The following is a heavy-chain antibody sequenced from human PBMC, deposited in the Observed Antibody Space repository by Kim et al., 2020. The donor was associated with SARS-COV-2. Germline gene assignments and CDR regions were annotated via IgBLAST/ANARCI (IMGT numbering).Heavy chain of an antibody. Sequence: GGSLRLSCAASGFSISSYTMSWVRQAPGKGLEWVSAISGSGGTTYTADSVKGRFSISRDSANNTLHLQMHSLRADDTAIYYCAKDFSPPNHHSRRQDAFDFCGQGTLVTVCS. CDR3: AKDFSPPNHHSRRQDAFDF. CDR2: ISGSGGTT. CDR1: GFSISSYT. V-gene: IGHV3-23*01. D-gene: IGHD6-13*01. J-gene: IGHJ3*01.